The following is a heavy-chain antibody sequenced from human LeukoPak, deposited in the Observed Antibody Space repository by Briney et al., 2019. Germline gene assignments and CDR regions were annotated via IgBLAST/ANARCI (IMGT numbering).Heavy chain of an antibody. CDR2: IKQDGSEK. V-gene: IGHV3-7*01. D-gene: IGHD2-2*01. CDR3: ASQRYHDS. J-gene: IGHJ4*02. CDR1: GFTFSSYW. Sequence: GGSLRLSRATSGFTFSSYWMSWVRQAPGKGLEWVANIKQDGSEKNYLDSVKGRFTISRDNAKNSLYLQMNSLRAEDTAVYYCASQRYHDSWGQGALVTVSS.